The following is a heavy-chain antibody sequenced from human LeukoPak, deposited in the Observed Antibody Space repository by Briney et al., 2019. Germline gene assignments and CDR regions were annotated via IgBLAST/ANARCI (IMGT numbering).Heavy chain of an antibody. CDR2: IKPDGSDK. CDR3: ATQSYALFEY. CDR1: GFTFSSYW. V-gene: IGHV3-7*01. J-gene: IGHJ4*02. D-gene: IGHD2-2*01. Sequence: PGGSLRLSCAASGFTFSSYWMTWVRQAPGKGLEWVANIKPDGSDKYYADSVKGRFTISRDNAKNSLYLQMHSLRAEGTAVYYCATQSYALFEYWGQGTLVTVSS.